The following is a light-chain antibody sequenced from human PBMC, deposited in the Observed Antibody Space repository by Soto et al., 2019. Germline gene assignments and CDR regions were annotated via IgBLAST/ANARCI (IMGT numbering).Light chain of an antibody. CDR2: GVN. Sequence: QSVLTQPASVSGSPGQSITISCTGTSSDLGGYNYVSWYQQHPGRAPELMIYGVNNRPSGVSSRFSGSKSGNTASLTISGLQAEDEADYYCSSYTSTSTVLFGGGTKLTVL. CDR1: SSDLGGYNY. V-gene: IGLV2-14*01. J-gene: IGLJ2*01. CDR3: SSYTSTSTVL.